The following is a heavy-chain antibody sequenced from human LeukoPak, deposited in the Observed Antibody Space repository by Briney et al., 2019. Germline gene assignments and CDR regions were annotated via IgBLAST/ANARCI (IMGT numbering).Heavy chain of an antibody. V-gene: IGHV4-4*07. J-gene: IGHJ6*03. Sequence: SETLSLTCTVSGGFISNYFWSWIRQPAGKGLEWIGRIYTSGSTNYNPSLKSRVTMSVDTSKNQFSLKVSSVTAADTAVYYCARGLMGRPTHFYMDVWGKGTTVTVSS. D-gene: IGHD6-6*01. CDR3: ARGLMGRPTHFYMDV. CDR2: IYTSGST. CDR1: GGFISNYF.